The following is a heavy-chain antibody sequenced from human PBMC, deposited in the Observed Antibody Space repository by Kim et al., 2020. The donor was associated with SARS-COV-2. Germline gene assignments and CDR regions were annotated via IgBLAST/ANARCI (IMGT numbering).Heavy chain of an antibody. CDR3: ARGRLGIRVLDY. CDR1: GGSFSGYY. V-gene: IGHV4-34*01. J-gene: IGHJ4*02. D-gene: IGHD3-16*01. Sequence: SETLSLTCAVYGGSFSGYYWSWIRQPPGKGLEWIGEINHSGSTNYNPSLKSRVTISVDTSKNQFSLKLSSVTAADTAVYYCARGRLGIRVLDYWGQGTLVTVSS. CDR2: INHSGST.